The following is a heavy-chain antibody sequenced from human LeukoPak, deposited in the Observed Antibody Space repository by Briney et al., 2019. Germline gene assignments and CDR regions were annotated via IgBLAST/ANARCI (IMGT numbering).Heavy chain of an antibody. Sequence: GGSLRLSCAASGFTFSSYAMSWVRQAPGKGLEWVSAISGSGGSTYYADSVKGRFTISRDNSKNTLYLQMNSLRAEDTAVYYCAKGYYCSSTSCRSYYFDYWGQGTLVTVSS. D-gene: IGHD2-2*01. V-gene: IGHV3-23*01. J-gene: IGHJ4*02. CDR1: GFTFSSYA. CDR2: ISGSGGST. CDR3: AKGYYCSSTSCRSYYFDY.